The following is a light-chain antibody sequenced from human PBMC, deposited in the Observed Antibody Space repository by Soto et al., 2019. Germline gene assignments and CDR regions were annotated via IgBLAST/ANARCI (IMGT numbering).Light chain of an antibody. CDR1: ESVSSDY. CDR3: QQYVSPPFT. Sequence: EIVLAQSPGTLSLSPGERATLSCRASESVSSDYLAWYQQKPGQAPRLVIFGASSRATGIPDRFSGSGSGTDFTLTISRLEPEDFALYYCQQYVSPPFTFGPGTRVDI. V-gene: IGKV3-20*01. J-gene: IGKJ3*01. CDR2: GAS.